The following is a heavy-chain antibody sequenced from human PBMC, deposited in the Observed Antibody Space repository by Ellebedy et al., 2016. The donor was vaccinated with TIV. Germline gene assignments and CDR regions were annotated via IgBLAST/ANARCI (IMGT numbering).Heavy chain of an antibody. V-gene: IGHV1-69*13. CDR1: RGTFSSYA. D-gene: IGHD6-19*01. J-gene: IGHJ4*02. CDR3: ASPSGYSSGWSY. CDR2: IIPIFGTA. Sequence: SVKVSXKASRGTFSSYAISWVRQAPGQGLEWIGGIIPIFGTANYAQKFQGRVTITADESTSTAYMELSSLRSEDTAVYYCASPSGYSSGWSYWGQGTLVTVSS.